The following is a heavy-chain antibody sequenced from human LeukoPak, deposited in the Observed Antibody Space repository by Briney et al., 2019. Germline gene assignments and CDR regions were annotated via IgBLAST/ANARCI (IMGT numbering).Heavy chain of an antibody. D-gene: IGHD6-19*01. Sequence: GASVKVSCKASGYTFTGYYMHWVRQAPGQGLEWMGWINPNSGGTNYAQKFQGRVTMTRDTSISTAYMELSRLRSDDTAVYYCARDRGYSSGWRRGGSDYWGQGTLVTVSS. CDR3: ARDRGYSSGWRRGGSDY. CDR1: GYTFTGYY. J-gene: IGHJ4*02. CDR2: INPNSGGT. V-gene: IGHV1-2*02.